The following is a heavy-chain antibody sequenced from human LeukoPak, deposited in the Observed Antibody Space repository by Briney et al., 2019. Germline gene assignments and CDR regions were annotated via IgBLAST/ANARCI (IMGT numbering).Heavy chain of an antibody. D-gene: IGHD3-10*01. CDR1: GFTFSTYI. Sequence: GGSLRLSCAASGFTFSTYIMNWVRQAPGKGLEWVSYISSTSNTIYYADSVKGRLTISRDNAKNSLYLQMNSLRDEDTAVYYCASGDGNDYWGQGTLVTVSS. CDR3: ASGDGNDY. CDR2: ISSTSNTI. V-gene: IGHV3-48*02. J-gene: IGHJ4*02.